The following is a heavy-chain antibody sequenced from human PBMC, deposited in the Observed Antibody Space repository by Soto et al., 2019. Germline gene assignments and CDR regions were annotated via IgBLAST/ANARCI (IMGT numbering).Heavy chain of an antibody. Sequence: GSLRLSCAASGFTFNSYSMHWVRQAPGKGLEWVAVISYDGTNKDYADSVKGRFTISRDNSKNTLYLQMNSLRAEDTAVYFCAKEPPYYYDDSGFLGYFDYWGQGNLVTVSS. CDR3: AKEPPYYYDDSGFLGYFDY. CDR2: ISYDGTNK. V-gene: IGHV3-30*18. D-gene: IGHD3-22*01. J-gene: IGHJ4*02. CDR1: GFTFNSYS.